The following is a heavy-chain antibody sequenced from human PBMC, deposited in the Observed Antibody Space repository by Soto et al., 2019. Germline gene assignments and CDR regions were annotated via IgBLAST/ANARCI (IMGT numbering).Heavy chain of an antibody. CDR3: ARATVTTGDYYYYYMDV. D-gene: IGHD4-17*01. V-gene: IGHV4-59*01. J-gene: IGHJ6*03. CDR1: GGSISSYY. CDR2: IYYSGST. Sequence: SETLSLTCTVSGGSISSYYWSWIRQPPGKGLEWIGYIYYSGSTNYNPSLKSRVTISVDTSKNQFSLKLSSVTAADTAVYYCARATVTTGDYYYYYMDVWGKGTTVTVSS.